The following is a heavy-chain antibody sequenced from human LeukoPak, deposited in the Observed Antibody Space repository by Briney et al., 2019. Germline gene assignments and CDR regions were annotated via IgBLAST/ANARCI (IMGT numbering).Heavy chain of an antibody. Sequence: GGSLRLSCAASGFTFSSYAMSWVRQAPGEGLEWVSTISGNGDYTYYADSVKGRFTIARDNSKNTLYLQMNSLRADDTAVYYCAKSLSPCSGGSCYSGFDYWGQGTLVTVSS. D-gene: IGHD2-15*01. CDR3: AKSLSPCSGGSCYSGFDY. V-gene: IGHV3-23*01. CDR2: ISGNGDYT. J-gene: IGHJ4*02. CDR1: GFTFSSYA.